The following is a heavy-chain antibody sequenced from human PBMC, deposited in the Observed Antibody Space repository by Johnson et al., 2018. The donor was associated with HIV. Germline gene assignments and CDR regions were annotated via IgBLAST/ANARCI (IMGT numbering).Heavy chain of an antibody. V-gene: IGHV3-15*01. CDR3: TTTGTWYYDSSGYSTSDAFDI. J-gene: IGHJ3*02. Sequence: VQLVESGGGLVKPGGSLRLSCVASGFTFSNAWMSWVRQAPGKGLEWVGRIKSKTDGGTTDYDAPGKGRFTLSREDAKNTLYLQMNSLKPEDTAVYYCTTTGTWYYDSSGYSTSDAFDIWGQGTMVTVSS. D-gene: IGHD3-22*01. CDR2: IKSKTDGGTT. CDR1: GFTFSNAW.